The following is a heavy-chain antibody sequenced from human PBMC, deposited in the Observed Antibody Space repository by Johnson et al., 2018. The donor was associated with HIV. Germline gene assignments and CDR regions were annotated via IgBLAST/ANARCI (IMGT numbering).Heavy chain of an antibody. V-gene: IGHV3-66*02. Sequence: MLLVESGGDLVQPGGSLRLSCAASGITVSSNYMTWVRQAPGKGLEWVSVIYRGGSTYYADSMKGRFTISRDNSKNTLYLQMNSLRAEDTAVYYCARLTWDQNRGWDAFDIWGQGTMVTVSS. J-gene: IGHJ3*02. CDR2: IYRGGST. CDR1: GITVSSNY. CDR3: ARLTWDQNRGWDAFDI. D-gene: IGHD1-26*01.